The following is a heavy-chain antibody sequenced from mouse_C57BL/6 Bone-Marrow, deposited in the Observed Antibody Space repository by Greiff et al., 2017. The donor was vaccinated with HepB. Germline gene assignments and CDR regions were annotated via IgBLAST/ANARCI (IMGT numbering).Heavy chain of an antibody. J-gene: IGHJ1*03. CDR3: VRDYYGSSYTSYWYFDV. CDR2: IRSKSNNYAT. Sequence: EVKVEESGGGLVQPKGSLKLSCAASGFSFNTYAMNWVRQAPGKGLEWVARIRSKSNNYATYYADSVKDRFTISRDDSESMLYLQMNNLKTEDTAMYYCVRDYYGSSYTSYWYFDVWGTGTTVTVSS. CDR1: GFSFNTYA. V-gene: IGHV10-1*01. D-gene: IGHD1-1*01.